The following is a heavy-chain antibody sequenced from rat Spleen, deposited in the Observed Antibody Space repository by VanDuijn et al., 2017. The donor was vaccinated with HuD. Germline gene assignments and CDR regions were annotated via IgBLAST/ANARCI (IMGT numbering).Heavy chain of an antibody. V-gene: IGHV5-7*01. CDR3: ATDYFGGYVLDA. D-gene: IGHD1-11*01. CDR2: ISYDGSTT. J-gene: IGHJ4*01. Sequence: EVQLVESGGGLVQPGSPLTLSCAASGFTFSDYNMAWVRQAPKKGLEWVTTISYDGSTTYYRDSVKGRFTISRDNAKSTLNLQMDSLRSEDTATYYCATDYFGGYVLDAWGQGTSVTVSS. CDR1: GFTFSDYN.